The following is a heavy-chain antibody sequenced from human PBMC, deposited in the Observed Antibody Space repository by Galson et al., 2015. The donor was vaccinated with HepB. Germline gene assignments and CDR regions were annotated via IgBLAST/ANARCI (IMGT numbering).Heavy chain of an antibody. CDR3: TKAGDLSAYDMGV. CDR2: ISGGTPTT. D-gene: IGHD3-16*01. J-gene: IGHJ6*02. CDR1: GFTFTNYA. V-gene: IGHV3-23*01. Sequence: SLRLSCAASGFTFTNYAMRWVRQAPGKGLEWVSSISGGTPTTYYADSVKGRFTISRDNSKNTVYLQMNSLRAEDTAIYYCTKAGDLSAYDMGVWGQGTTVTVSS.